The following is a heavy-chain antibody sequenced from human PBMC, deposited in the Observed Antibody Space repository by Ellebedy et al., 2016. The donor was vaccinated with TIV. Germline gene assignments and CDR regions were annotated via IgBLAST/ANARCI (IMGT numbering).Heavy chain of an antibody. V-gene: IGHV3-33*01. J-gene: IGHJ2*01. CDR3: TRDADSSGYYWYFDL. CDR2: IWSGGSIE. Sequence: EGSLRLSCAASGFIVNNYGIHWVRQAPGKGLEWVADIWSGGSIEYYADSVKGRFTISRDISKNTVYLQMNSLRAEDTAVYHCTRDADSSGYYWYFDLWGRGTLVTVSS. CDR1: GFIVNNYG. D-gene: IGHD3-22*01.